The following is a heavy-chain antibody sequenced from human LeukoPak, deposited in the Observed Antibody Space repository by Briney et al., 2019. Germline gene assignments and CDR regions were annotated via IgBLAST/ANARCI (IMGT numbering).Heavy chain of an antibody. V-gene: IGHV3-23*01. J-gene: IGHJ4*02. CDR3: ANLDKDIVVVGYFDY. Sequence: GGSLRLSCAASGFTFSSYAMSWVRQAPGKGLEWVSTISGSGGSTYYADSVKGRFTISRDNSKNTLYLQVNSLRAEDTAVYYCANLDKDIVVVGYFDYWGQGTLVTVSS. D-gene: IGHD2-2*01. CDR1: GFTFSSYA. CDR2: ISGSGGST.